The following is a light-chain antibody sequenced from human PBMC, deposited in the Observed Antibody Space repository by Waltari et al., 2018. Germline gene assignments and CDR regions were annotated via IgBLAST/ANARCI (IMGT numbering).Light chain of an antibody. J-gene: IGLJ2*01. CDR2: GRT. V-gene: IGLV1-40*01. CDR1: GSNIGAGYD. Sequence: QSVLTQPPSVSGAPGQRVTISCTGSGSNIGAGYDVHWYQQLPRAAPKPLIYGRTMPPLAVPARFLGSTSGTSASLAITGLQAEDEADYYCQSYDTSLRVVFGGGTKLTVL. CDR3: QSYDTSLRVV.